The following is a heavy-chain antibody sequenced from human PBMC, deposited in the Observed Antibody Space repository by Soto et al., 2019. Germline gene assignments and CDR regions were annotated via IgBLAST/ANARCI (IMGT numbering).Heavy chain of an antibody. D-gene: IGHD5-12*01. V-gene: IGHV3-15*01. CDR3: TTEYSGGPDK. Sequence: GGSLRLSCAASGFTFTNVRLGWVRQTPGKGLEWVCRIKSKTDGRTTDYAAPVKGRFTISRDDSKNTLYLQMSSLKTEDTAVYFCTTEYSGGPDKWGQGTLVTVSS. CDR1: GFTFTNVR. CDR2: IKSKTDGRTT. J-gene: IGHJ4*02.